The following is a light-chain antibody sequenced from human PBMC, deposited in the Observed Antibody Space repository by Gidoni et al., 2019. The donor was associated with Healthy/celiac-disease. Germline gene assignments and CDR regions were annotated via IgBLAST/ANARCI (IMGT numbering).Light chain of an antibody. CDR3: QQRSNWYT. Sequence: EIVLTQSPATLSLSPGERATLSCTASQSVSSYLAWYQQKPGQAPRLLIYDASTRATGIPARFSGSGSGTDFTLTISSLEPEEFAVYYCQQRSNWYTFGQXTKLEIK. J-gene: IGKJ2*01. CDR2: DAS. V-gene: IGKV3-11*01. CDR1: QSVSSY.